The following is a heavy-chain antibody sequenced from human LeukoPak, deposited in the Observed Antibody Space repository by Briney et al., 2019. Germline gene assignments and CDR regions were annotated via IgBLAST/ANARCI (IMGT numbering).Heavy chain of an antibody. V-gene: IGHV1-46*01. CDR1: GYTFTSYY. CDR3: ARDREPSWIGYCSSTSCFSLDY. CDR2: INSSGGST. D-gene: IGHD2-2*01. Sequence: VASEKVSCKASGYTFTSYYMHWVRQAPGQGLEWMGIINSSGGSTSYAQKFQGRVTMTRDTSTSTVYMELSSLRSEDTAVYYCARDREPSWIGYCSSTSCFSLDYWGQGTLVTVSS. J-gene: IGHJ4*02.